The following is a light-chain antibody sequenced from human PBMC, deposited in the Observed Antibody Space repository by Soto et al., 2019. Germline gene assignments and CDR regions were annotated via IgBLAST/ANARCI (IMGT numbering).Light chain of an antibody. V-gene: IGKV3-11*01. J-gene: IGKJ1*01. CDR1: QSVSSY. CDR2: DAS. Sequence: EIVLTQSPATLSLSPGERATLSCRASQSVSSYLAWYQQNPGQAPRLLIYDASNRATSIPARFSGSGSGTDFTLTISSLEPEDFAVYYCQQRSNWPGTFGQGTKVEIK. CDR3: QQRSNWPGT.